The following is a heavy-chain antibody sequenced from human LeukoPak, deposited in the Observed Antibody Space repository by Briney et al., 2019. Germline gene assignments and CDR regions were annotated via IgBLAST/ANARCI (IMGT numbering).Heavy chain of an antibody. CDR3: AREQGVWAYFDY. J-gene: IGHJ4*02. CDR2: ISSSSSYI. D-gene: IGHD3-16*01. Sequence: GGSLRLSCAASGFTFSSYSMNWVRQAPGKGLEWVSSISSSSSYIYYADSVKGRFTISRDNAKNSLYLQMNSLRAEDTAVYYCAREQGVWAYFDYWGQGTLVTVSS. CDR1: GFTFSSYS. V-gene: IGHV3-21*01.